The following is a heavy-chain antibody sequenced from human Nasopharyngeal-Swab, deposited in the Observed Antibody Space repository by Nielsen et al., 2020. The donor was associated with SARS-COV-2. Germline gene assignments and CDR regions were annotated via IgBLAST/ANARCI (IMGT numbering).Heavy chain of an antibody. D-gene: IGHD5-24*01. J-gene: IGHJ4*02. Sequence: VKVSCKASGGTFSSYGISWVRQAPGQGLEWMGGIIPIFGTANYAQKFQGRVTITADESTSTAYMELSSLRSEDTAVYYCARDLGDEMATVYWGQGTLVTVSS. CDR2: IIPIFGTA. V-gene: IGHV1-69*13. CDR1: GGTFSSYG. CDR3: ARDLGDEMATVY.